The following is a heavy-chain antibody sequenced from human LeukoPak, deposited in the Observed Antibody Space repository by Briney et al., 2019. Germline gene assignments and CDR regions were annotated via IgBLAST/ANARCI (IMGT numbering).Heavy chain of an antibody. CDR2: INHSGST. D-gene: IGHD1-26*01. CDR1: GGSFSGYY. Sequence: SETLSLTCAVYGGSFSGYYWSWIRQPPGKGLEWIGEINHSGSTNYNPSLKSRVTISVDTSKNQFSLKLSSVTAADTAVYYCARRALVRSRSIDYWGQGTLVTVSS. V-gene: IGHV4-34*01. J-gene: IGHJ4*02. CDR3: ARRALVRSRSIDY.